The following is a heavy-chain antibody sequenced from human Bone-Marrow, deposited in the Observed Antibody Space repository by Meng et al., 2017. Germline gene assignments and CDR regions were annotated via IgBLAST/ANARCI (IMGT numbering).Heavy chain of an antibody. CDR2: ISYDGSNK. J-gene: IGHJ4*02. CDR1: GFTFSSYA. Sequence: GGSLRLSCAASGFTFSSYAMHWVRQAPGKGLEWVAVISYDGSNKYYADSVKGRFTISRDNSKNTLYLQMNSLRAEDTAVYYCARSIVTTYYFDYWGQGTLVTVSS. V-gene: IGHV3-30*04. CDR3: ARSIVTTYYFDY. D-gene: IGHD5-12*01.